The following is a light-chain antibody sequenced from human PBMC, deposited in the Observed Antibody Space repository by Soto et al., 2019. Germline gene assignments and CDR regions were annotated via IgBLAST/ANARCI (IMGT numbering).Light chain of an antibody. J-gene: IGKJ5*01. Sequence: FVVTQSPDTLSLSPGETATLSCRASQSVSSSVAWYQHKPGQSPRLVVYSGYKRSPGIPARFSGSGSGTDFTLTISSLESDDFAIYYCQQYNSWPPITFGQGTRLEIK. CDR2: SGY. CDR1: QSVSSS. CDR3: QQYNSWPPIT. V-gene: IGKV3-15*01.